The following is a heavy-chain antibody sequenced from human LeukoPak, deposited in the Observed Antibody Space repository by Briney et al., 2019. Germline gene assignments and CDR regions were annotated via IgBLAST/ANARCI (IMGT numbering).Heavy chain of an antibody. D-gene: IGHD5-12*01. CDR3: ARGGYGPPDY. CDR2: INPNSGGT. Sequence: ASVKVSCKAPGGTFSSYAISWVRQAPGQGLEWMGRINPNSGGTNYAQKFQGRVTMTRDTSISTAYMELSRLRSDDTAVYYCARGGYGPPDYWGQGTLVTVSS. CDR1: GGTFSSYA. V-gene: IGHV1-2*06. J-gene: IGHJ4*02.